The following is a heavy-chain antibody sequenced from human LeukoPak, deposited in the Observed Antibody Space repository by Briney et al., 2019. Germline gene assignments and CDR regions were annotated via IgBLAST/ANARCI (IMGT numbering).Heavy chain of an antibody. CDR1: GGSISSYY. Sequence: PSETLSLTCTVSGGSISSYYWGWIRQPPGKGLEWIGSIYHSGNTYYNPSLKSRVTISVDTSKNQFSLKLNSVTAADTAVYYCARAGYGDPDFDYWGQGTLVTVSS. V-gene: IGHV4-39*07. J-gene: IGHJ4*02. CDR3: ARAGYGDPDFDY. CDR2: IYHSGNT. D-gene: IGHD4-17*01.